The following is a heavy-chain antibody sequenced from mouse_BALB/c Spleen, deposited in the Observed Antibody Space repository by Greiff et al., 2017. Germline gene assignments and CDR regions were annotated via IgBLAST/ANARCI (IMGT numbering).Heavy chain of an antibody. Sequence: VQLVESGPGLVAPSQSLSITCTVSGFSLTGYGVNWVRQPPGKGLEWLGMIWGDGSTDYNSALKSRLSISKDNSKSQVFLKMNSLQTDDTARYYCARERYDGYYAMDYWGQGTSVTGSS. D-gene: IGHD2-14*01. J-gene: IGHJ4*01. V-gene: IGHV2-6-7*01. CDR2: IWGDGST. CDR1: GFSLTGYG. CDR3: ARERYDGYYAMDY.